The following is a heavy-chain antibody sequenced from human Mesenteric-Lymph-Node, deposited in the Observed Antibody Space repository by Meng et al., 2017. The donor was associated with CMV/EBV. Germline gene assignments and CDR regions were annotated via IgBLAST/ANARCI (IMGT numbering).Heavy chain of an antibody. CDR2: IKQDGSEK. V-gene: IGHV3-7*04. CDR1: GFTFSSYW. CDR3: ARGGGNYDSSGPSDY. D-gene: IGHD3-22*01. Sequence: GGSLRLSCAASGFTFSSYWMSWVRQAPGKGLEWVANIKQDGSEKYYVDSVKGRFTISRDNAKNSLYLQMNSLRAEDTAVYYCARGGGNYDSSGPSDYWGQGTLVTVSS. J-gene: IGHJ4*02.